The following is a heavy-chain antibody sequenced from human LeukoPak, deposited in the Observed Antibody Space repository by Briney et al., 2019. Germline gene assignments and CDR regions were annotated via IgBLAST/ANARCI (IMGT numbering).Heavy chain of an antibody. V-gene: IGHV3-23*01. J-gene: IGHJ4*02. CDR2: ISGSGGST. D-gene: IGHD3-22*01. Sequence: GGSLRLSCAASGFTFDDYTMHWVRQAPGKGLEWVSAISGSGGSTYYADSVKGRFTISRDNSKNTLYLQMNSLRAEDTAVYYCAKDSDYDSSGFPTYWGQGTLVTVSS. CDR3: AKDSDYDSSGFPTY. CDR1: GFTFDDYT.